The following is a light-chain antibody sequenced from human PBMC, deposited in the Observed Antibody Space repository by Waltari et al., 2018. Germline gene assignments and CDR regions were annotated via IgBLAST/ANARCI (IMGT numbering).Light chain of an antibody. CDR2: AAS. CDR1: QSISNY. J-gene: IGKJ2*01. Sequence: DFQMTQSPSSLSASLGDRVTITCRASQSISNYLNWYQQKPGKAPKLLIFAASSLQSGVPSRFSGSGSGTDFTLTISSLQTEHFATYYCQQSYTTPYTFGQGTKLEI. V-gene: IGKV1-39*01. CDR3: QQSYTTPYT.